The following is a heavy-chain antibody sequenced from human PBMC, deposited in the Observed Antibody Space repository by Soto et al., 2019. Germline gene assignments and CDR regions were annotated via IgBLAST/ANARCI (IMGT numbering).Heavy chain of an antibody. D-gene: IGHD4-17*01. CDR3: ARDLTTAAVIGAFDI. CDR1: GFTFSSYS. CDR2: ISSSSSYI. J-gene: IGHJ3*02. Sequence: GGSLRLSCAASGFTFSSYSMNWVRQAPGKGLEWVSSISSSSSYIYYADSVKGRFTISRDNAKNSLYLQMNSLRAEDTAVYYCARDLTTAAVIGAFDIWGQGTMVTVSS. V-gene: IGHV3-21*01.